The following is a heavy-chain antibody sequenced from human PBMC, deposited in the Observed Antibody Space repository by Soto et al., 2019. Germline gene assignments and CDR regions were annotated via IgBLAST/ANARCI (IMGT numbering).Heavy chain of an antibody. J-gene: IGHJ4*02. CDR3: AGNTEKGY. CDR1: GFIVSSNY. CDR2: IYSGGNI. Sequence: EVQLVESGGGLVQPGGSLRLSCAASGFIVSSNYMSWVRQAPGTGLEWVSVIYSGGNIYYVDSVKGRFTSSRDNSKNTLYLQMNSRRVEDSGVYYGAGNTEKGYWGQGTLVTVSS. V-gene: IGHV3-66*01. D-gene: IGHD2-2*02.